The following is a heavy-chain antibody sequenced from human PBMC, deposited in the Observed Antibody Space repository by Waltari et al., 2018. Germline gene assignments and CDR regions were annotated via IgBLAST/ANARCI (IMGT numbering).Heavy chain of an antibody. V-gene: IGHV4-38-2*01. D-gene: IGHD3-3*01. CDR1: GYSISSGYY. J-gene: IGHJ5*02. CDR2: IYHSGTT. Sequence: QVQLQESGPGLVKPSETLSLTCAVSGYSISSGYYWGWIRQPPGKGLEWIGTIYHSGTTHYNPSLQSRVTISVDTSKNQFSLRLTSVTAADTAVYYCARGHYDYWRGSIGVNWFDPWGQGTLVTVSS. CDR3: ARGHYDYWRGSIGVNWFDP.